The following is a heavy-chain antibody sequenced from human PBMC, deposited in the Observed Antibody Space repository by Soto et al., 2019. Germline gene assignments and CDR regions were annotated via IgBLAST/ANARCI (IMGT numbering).Heavy chain of an antibody. J-gene: IGHJ6*02. CDR2: IKHSGST. Sequence: SETLSLTCAVYGVSLGGSSWIRSRQPPGKGIEWIGAIKHSGSTNYSPALKSRVTISGDTSKKQFSMKLSSVTAADRAVYYCARGPVYSSGWYGGMDGWGQGTTVTAAS. CDR1: GVSLGGSS. CDR3: ARGPVYSSGWYGGMDG. D-gene: IGHD6-19*01. V-gene: IGHV4-34*01.